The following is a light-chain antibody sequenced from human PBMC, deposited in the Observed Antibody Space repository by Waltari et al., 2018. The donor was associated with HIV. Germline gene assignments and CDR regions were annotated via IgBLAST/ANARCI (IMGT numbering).Light chain of an antibody. Sequence: QSALTQPPSASGSPGQSVTISCTGTSSDVGGSKYVSWYQQHPGKAPNLMIYEVNTRPSGVPDRFSGSKSANTASLTVSGLQADDEADYYCNSYAGSNNWVFGGGTKLTVL. CDR1: SSDVGGSKY. V-gene: IGLV2-8*01. CDR3: NSYAGSNNWV. J-gene: IGLJ3*02. CDR2: EVN.